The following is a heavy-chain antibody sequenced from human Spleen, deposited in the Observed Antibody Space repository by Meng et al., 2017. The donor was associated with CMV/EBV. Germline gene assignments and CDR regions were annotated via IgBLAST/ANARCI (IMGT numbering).Heavy chain of an antibody. J-gene: IGHJ3*02. CDR2: IYYSGST. V-gene: IGHV4-39*07. D-gene: IGHD6-13*01. Sequence: GSLRLSCTVSGGSINSSSYYWGWIRQPPGKGLEWIGSIYYSGSTYYNPSLKSRVTISVDTSKNQFSLKLSSVTAADTAVYYCARDARYSSSLDAFDIWGQGTMVTVSS. CDR3: ARDARYSSSLDAFDI. CDR1: GGSINSSSYY.